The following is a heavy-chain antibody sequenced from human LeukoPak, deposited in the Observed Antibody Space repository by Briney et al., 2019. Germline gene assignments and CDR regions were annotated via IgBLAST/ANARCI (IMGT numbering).Heavy chain of an antibody. J-gene: IGHJ4*02. Sequence: GRSLRLSCAASGFTFSNYGMHWVRQAPGKGLEWVAVIWFDGTNKYYADSVRGRFTISRDNSKNTLYLQMSSLRAEDTAVYYCARYRGVAAHLDYWGQGTLVTVSS. V-gene: IGHV3-33*01. D-gene: IGHD3-16*02. CDR1: GFTFSNYG. CDR2: IWFDGTNK. CDR3: ARYRGVAAHLDY.